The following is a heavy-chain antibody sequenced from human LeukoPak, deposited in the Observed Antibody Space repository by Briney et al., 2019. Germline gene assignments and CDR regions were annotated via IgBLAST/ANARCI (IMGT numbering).Heavy chain of an antibody. CDR3: ARGVVWAYYDFWSGYYEERAGSGYYGMDV. Sequence: SETLSLTCTVSGGSISSYYWSWIRQPAGKGPEWIGRIYTSGSTNYNPSLKSRVTMSVDTSKNQFSLKLSSVTAADTAVYYCARGVVWAYYDFWSGYYEERAGSGYYGMDVWGQGTTVTVSS. V-gene: IGHV4-4*07. CDR2: IYTSGST. D-gene: IGHD3-3*01. CDR1: GGSISSYY. J-gene: IGHJ6*02.